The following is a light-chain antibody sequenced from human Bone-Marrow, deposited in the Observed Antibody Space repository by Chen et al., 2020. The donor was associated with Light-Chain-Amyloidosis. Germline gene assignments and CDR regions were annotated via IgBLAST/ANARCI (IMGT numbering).Light chain of an antibody. V-gene: IGLV3-21*02. J-gene: IGLJ3*02. Sequence: SYVLTQPSSVSVAPGQTATLAFGGNNIGSPSVHWYQQTTGQAPLLVVYDDSDRPSGIPERLSGSNSGNTATLTISRVEAGDEADYYCQVWDRSSDRPVFGGGTTLTVL. CDR3: QVWDRSSDRPV. CDR1: NIGSPS. CDR2: DDS.